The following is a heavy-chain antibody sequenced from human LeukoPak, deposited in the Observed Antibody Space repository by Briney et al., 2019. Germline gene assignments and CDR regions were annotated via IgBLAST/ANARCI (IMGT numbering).Heavy chain of an antibody. CDR3: ARDLIISDYYYGMDV. CDR2: IYYSGST. J-gene: IGHJ6*02. Sequence: TSETLSLTCTVSGGSISSGGYYWSWIRQHPGKGLEWIGYIYYSGSTYYNPSLKSRVTISVDTSKNQFSLKLSSVTAADTAVYYCARDLIISDYYYGMDVWGQGTTVTVSS. CDR1: GGSISSGGYY. V-gene: IGHV4-31*03. D-gene: IGHD3-16*01.